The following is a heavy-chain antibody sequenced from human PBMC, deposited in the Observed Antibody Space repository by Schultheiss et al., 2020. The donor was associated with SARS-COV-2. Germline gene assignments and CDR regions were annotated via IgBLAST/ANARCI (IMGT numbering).Heavy chain of an antibody. CDR1: GFTFDDYT. CDR2: ISWDGGST. D-gene: IGHD3-10*01. V-gene: IGHV3-43*01. J-gene: IGHJ6*02. Sequence: GGSLRLSCAASGFTFDDYTMHWVRQAPGKGLEWVSLISWDGGSTYYADSVKGRFTISRDNSKNTLYLQMNSLRAEDTAVYYCARSPMVRGVILYDYYYYGMDVWGQGTTVTVSS. CDR3: ARSPMVRGVILYDYYYYGMDV.